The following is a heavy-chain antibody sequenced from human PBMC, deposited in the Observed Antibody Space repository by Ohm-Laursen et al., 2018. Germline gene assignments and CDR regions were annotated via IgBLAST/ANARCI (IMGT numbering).Heavy chain of an antibody. CDR3: ARDLDIVVVPAAISYYYYYGMDV. CDR2: INPNSGGT. D-gene: IGHD2-2*02. V-gene: IGHV1-2*02. CDR1: GYTFTGYY. J-gene: IGHJ6*02. Sequence: SVKVSCNASGYTFTGYYMHWVRQAPGQGLEWMGWINPNSGGTNYAQKFQGRVTMTRDTSISTAYMELSRLRSDDTAVYYCARDLDIVVVPAAISYYYYYGMDVWGQGTTVTVSS.